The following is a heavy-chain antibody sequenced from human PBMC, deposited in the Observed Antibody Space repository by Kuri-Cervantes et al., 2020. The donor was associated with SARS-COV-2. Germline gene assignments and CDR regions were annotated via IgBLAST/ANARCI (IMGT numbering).Heavy chain of an antibody. CDR2: MYYSGST. J-gene: IGHJ4*02. CDR3: ARVRVGSSRPVDY. D-gene: IGHD6-13*01. CDR1: GGSISSSSYY. Sequence: GSLRLSCTVSGGSISSSSYYWGWIRQPPGKGLEWIGSMYYSGSTYYNPSLKSRVTISVGTSKNQFSLKLSSVTAADTAVYYCARVRVGSSRPVDYWGQGTLVTVSS. V-gene: IGHV4-39*01.